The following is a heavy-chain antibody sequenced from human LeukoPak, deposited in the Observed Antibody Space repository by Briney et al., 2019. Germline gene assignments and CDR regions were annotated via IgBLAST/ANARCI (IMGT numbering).Heavy chain of an antibody. V-gene: IGHV4-38-2*02. J-gene: IGHJ4*02. CDR3: ARGHSGYDLDLFDY. CDR1: GYSISSGYY. CDR2: IYHSGST. Sequence: TSETLSLTCTVSGYSISSGYYWGWIRQPPGKGLEWIGSIYHSGSTYYNPSLKSRVTISVDTSKNQFSLKLSSVTAADTAVYYCARGHSGYDLDLFDYWGQGTLVTVSS. D-gene: IGHD5-12*01.